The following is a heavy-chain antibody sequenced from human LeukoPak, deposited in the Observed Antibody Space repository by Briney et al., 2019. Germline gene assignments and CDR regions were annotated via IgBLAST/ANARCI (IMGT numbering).Heavy chain of an antibody. V-gene: IGHV3-66*01. CDR2: IYSGGST. CDR3: ARDTGGSSLDY. J-gene: IGHJ4*02. D-gene: IGHD2-2*01. Sequence: PGGSLRLSCAASGFTVSSNYMSWVRQAPGKGLEWVSVIYSGGSTYYAGSVKGRFTISRDNSKNTLYLQMNSLRAEDTAVYYCARDTGGSSLDYWGQGTLVTVSS. CDR1: GFTVSSNY.